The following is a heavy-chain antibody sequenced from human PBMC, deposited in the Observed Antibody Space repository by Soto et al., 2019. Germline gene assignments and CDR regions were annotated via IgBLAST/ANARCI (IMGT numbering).Heavy chain of an antibody. Sequence: SETLSLTCTVSGGSISSYYWSWIRQPPGKGLEWIGYIYYSGSTNYNPSLKSRVTISVDTSKNQFSLKLSSVTAAGTAVYYCAREPYGSYFDYWGQGTLVTVSS. D-gene: IGHD4-17*01. V-gene: IGHV4-59*01. J-gene: IGHJ4*02. CDR1: GGSISSYY. CDR3: AREPYGSYFDY. CDR2: IYYSGST.